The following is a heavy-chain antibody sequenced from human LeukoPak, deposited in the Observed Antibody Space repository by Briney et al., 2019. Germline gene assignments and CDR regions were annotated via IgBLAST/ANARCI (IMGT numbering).Heavy chain of an antibody. CDR1: GFSFSSYA. CDR2: ISGSGSST. Sequence: GGSLRLSCAASGFSFSSYAMSWVRQAPGKGLEWVSSISGSGSSTYYADSVKGRFTISRDNAKNSLYLQMNSLRAEDTAVYYCARGVPGDYWGQGTLVTVSS. CDR3: ARGVPGDY. J-gene: IGHJ4*02. D-gene: IGHD1-1*01. V-gene: IGHV3-23*01.